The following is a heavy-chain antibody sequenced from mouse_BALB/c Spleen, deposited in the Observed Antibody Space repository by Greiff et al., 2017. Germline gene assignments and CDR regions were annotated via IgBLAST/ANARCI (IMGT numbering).Heavy chain of an antibody. D-gene: IGHD1-1*01. CDR1: GYSITSDYA. V-gene: IGHV3-2*02. CDR2: ISYSGST. J-gene: IGHJ2*01. Sequence: EVKLMESGPGLVKPSQSLSLTCTVTGYSITSDYAWNWIRQFPGNKLEWMGYISYSGSTSYNPSLKSRISITRDTSKNQFFLQLNSVTTEDTATYYCAKDGYYYGSSLDYWGQGTTLTVSS. CDR3: AKDGYYYGSSLDY.